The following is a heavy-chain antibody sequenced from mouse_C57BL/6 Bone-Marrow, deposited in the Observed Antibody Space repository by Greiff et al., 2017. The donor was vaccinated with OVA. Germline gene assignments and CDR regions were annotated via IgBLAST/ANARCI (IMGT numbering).Heavy chain of an antibody. Sequence: QVQLQQPGAELVKPGASVKMSCKASGYTFTSYWITWVKQRPGQGLEWIGDIYPGSGSTNYNEKFKSKATLTVDTSSSTAYMQLSSLTSEDSAVYYCAKEINLLLRHEVYFDYWGQGTTLTVSS. J-gene: IGHJ2*01. CDR3: AKEINLLLRHEVYFDY. CDR2: IYPGSGST. D-gene: IGHD1-1*01. V-gene: IGHV1-55*01. CDR1: GYTFTSYW.